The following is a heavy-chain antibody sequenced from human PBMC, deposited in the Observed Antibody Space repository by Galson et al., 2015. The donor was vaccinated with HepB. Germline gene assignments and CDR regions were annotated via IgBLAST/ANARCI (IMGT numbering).Heavy chain of an antibody. Sequence: ETLSLTCTVSGYSISSGYYWGWIRQPPGKGLEWIGSIYHSGSTYYNPSLKSRVTISVDTSKNQFSLKLSSVTAADTAVYYCARGIPGESYAFDIWGQGTMVTVSS. V-gene: IGHV4-38-2*02. CDR2: IYHSGST. J-gene: IGHJ3*02. CDR1: GYSISSGYY. D-gene: IGHD3-10*01. CDR3: ARGIPGESYAFDI.